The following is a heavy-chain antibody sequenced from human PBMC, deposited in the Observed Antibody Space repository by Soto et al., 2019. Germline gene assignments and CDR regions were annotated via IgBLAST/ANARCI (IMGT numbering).Heavy chain of an antibody. CDR3: ARDLVKFRAVAGNGAYYYYYYGMDV. CDR2: IYYSGST. D-gene: IGHD6-19*01. V-gene: IGHV4-59*01. Sequence: SATLSLTCTVSGGSISSYYWSWIRQPPGKGLEWIGYIYYSGSTNYNPSLKSRVTISVDTSKNQFSLKLSSVTAADTAVYYCARDLVKFRAVAGNGAYYYYYYGMDVWGQGTTVTVSS. CDR1: GGSISSYY. J-gene: IGHJ6*02.